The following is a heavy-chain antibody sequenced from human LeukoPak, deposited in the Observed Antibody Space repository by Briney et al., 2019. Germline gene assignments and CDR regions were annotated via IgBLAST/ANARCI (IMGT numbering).Heavy chain of an antibody. V-gene: IGHV4-4*07. J-gene: IGHJ5*02. CDR2: IYTSGST. CDR1: SGSISSYY. D-gene: IGHD6-13*01. Sequence: PSETLSLTCTVSSGSISSYYWSWIRQPAGKGLEWIGRIYTSGSTNYNPSLKSRVTMSVDTSKNQFSLKLSSVTAADTAVYYCARGLAGSWYEGNWFDPWGQGTLVTVSS. CDR3: ARGLAGSWYEGNWFDP.